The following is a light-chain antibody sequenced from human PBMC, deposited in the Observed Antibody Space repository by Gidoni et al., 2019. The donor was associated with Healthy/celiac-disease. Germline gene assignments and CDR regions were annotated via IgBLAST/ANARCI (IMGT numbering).Light chain of an antibody. CDR2: AAS. CDR1: QGISSY. Sequence: SASVGDRVTITCRASQGISSYLAWYQQKPGKAPKLLIYAASTLQSGVPSRFSGSGSGTEFTLTISSLQPEDFATYYCQQLNSYPRFTFGPXTKVDIK. J-gene: IGKJ3*01. CDR3: QQLNSYPRFT. V-gene: IGKV1-9*01.